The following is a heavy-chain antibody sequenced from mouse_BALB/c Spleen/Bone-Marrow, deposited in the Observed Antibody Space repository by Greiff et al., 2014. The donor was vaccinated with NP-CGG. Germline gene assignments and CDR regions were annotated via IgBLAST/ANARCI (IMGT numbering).Heavy chain of an antibody. CDR2: IYPGNGDT. CDR1: GYTFTSYW. V-gene: IGHV1-87*01. CDR3: AREGYYYGSSIYYAMDY. J-gene: IGHJ4*01. Sequence: QVQLKQSGAELARPGASVKLSCKASGYTFTSYWMQWVKQRPGQGLEWIGAIYPGNGDTRYTQKFKGKATLTADKSSSTAYMQFSSLASEDPAVYYCAREGYYYGSSIYYAMDYWGQGTSVTVSS. D-gene: IGHD1-1*01.